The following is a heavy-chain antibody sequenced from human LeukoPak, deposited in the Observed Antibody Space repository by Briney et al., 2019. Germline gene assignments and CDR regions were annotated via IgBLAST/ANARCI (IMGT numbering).Heavy chain of an antibody. CDR1: VYTLCICS. J-gene: IGHJ4*02. V-gene: IGHV3-23*01. CDR2: VSGNGGST. CDR3: AKEGLERESVVC. Sequence: GGSLRLSYAPCVYTLCICSMRGVRDAPGEALVCLSPVSGNGGSTYYAVSVKGRSSIYRDNSKNTQHLKMNSLRAEDTAVYYCAKEGLERESVVCWAQGTLVTVSS. D-gene: IGHD6-19*01.